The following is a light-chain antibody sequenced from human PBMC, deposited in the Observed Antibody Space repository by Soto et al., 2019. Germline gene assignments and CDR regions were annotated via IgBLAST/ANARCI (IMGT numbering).Light chain of an antibody. V-gene: IGKV3-20*01. CDR2: GAA. J-gene: IGKJ4*01. CDR3: QQYDNLPLT. Sequence: EIVLTQSPGTLSLSPGEGATLSCRASENVYINSLAWYQQKPGQPPRLLIYGAATRASAVPDRFSGSGSGADFTLTITGLEPEDIATYYCQQYDNLPLTFGGGTKVEIK. CDR1: ENVYINS.